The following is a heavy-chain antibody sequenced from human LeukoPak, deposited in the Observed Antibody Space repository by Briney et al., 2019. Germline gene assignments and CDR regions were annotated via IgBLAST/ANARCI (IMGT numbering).Heavy chain of an antibody. D-gene: IGHD2-2*01. CDR1: GFTFSSYW. CDR2: IKQDGSEK. J-gene: IGHJ4*02. CDR3: AKGVVVPADPLDY. V-gene: IGHV3-7*01. Sequence: PGGSLRLSCAASGFTFSSYWMSWVRQAPGKGLEWVANIKQDGSEKYYVDSVKGRFTISRDNAKNSLYLQMNSLRAEDTAVYYCAKGVVVPADPLDYWGQGTLVTVSS.